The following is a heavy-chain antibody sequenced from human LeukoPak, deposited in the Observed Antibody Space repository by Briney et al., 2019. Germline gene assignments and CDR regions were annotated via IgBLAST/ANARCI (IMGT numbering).Heavy chain of an antibody. J-gene: IGHJ4*02. CDR3: ASLASGGDFDY. D-gene: IGHD2-8*02. CDR1: GYSISSGYF. V-gene: IGHV4-38-2*02. CDR2: IHHSGST. Sequence: SETLSLTCTVSGYSISSGYFWGWIRQPPGKGLEWIGSIHHSGSTYSNPSLKSRVTISVDTSKNQFSLKLSSVTAADTAVYYCASLASGGDFDYWGQGTLVTVSS.